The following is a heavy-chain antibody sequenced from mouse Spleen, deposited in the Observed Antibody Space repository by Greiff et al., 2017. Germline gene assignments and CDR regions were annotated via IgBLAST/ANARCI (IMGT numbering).Heavy chain of an antibody. CDR2: ISNLAYSI. J-gene: IGHJ2*01. V-gene: IGHV5-15*04. CDR1: GFTFSDYG. CDR3: ARGELYYFDY. Sequence: EVKLVESGGGLVKPGGSLKLSCAASGFTFSDYGMAWVRQAPGKGPEWVAFISNLAYSIYYADTVTGRFTISRENAKNTLYLEMSSLRSEDTAMYYCARGELYYFDYWGQGTTLTVSS. D-gene: IGHD4-1*01.